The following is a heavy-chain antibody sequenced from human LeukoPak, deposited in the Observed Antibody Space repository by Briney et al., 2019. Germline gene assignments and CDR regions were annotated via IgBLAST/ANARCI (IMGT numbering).Heavy chain of an antibody. D-gene: IGHD2-8*02. J-gene: IGHJ6*03. CDR2: MSPNSGKG. Sequence: ASVKVSCKASGYTFTSYDFNWVRQATGQGLEWMGWMSPNSGKGGYAQKFQGRVTITADKSTTTVYMELSSLRSEDTAVYYCARVPGGRTLVTLNRNYYMDVWGRGTTVTVSS. CDR3: ARVPGGRTLVTLNRNYYMDV. V-gene: IGHV1-8*01. CDR1: GYTFTSYD.